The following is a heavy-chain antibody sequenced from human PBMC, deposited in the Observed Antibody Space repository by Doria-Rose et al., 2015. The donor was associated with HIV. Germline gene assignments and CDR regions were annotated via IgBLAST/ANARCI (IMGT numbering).Heavy chain of an antibody. CDR2: IFSDDER. CDR3: ARIKSSRWYHKYYFDF. V-gene: IGHV2-26*01. Sequence: QVTLKESGPVLVKPTETLTLTCTVSGVSLSSPGMGVSWIRQPPGKALEWLANIFSDDERSYKTSLKSRLTITRGTSKSQVVLTMTDMDPVDTATYYCARIKSSRWYHKYYFDFWGQETLSSSPQ. CDR1: GVSLSSPGMG. J-gene: IGHJ4*02. D-gene: IGHD6-13*01.